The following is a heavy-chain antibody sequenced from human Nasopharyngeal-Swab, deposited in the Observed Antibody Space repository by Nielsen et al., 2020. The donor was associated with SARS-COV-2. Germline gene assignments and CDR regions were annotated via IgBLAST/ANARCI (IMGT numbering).Heavy chain of an antibody. CDR3: ASDSRY. V-gene: IGHV3-21*01. Sequence: LSLTCAASGFTFDIYEMDWVRQAPGQGLEWVSSISSSGSYMYYTDSVKGRFTMSRDNAKNSLYLQMNSLRAEDTAVYYCASDSRYWGQGTLVTVSS. D-gene: IGHD2-2*01. J-gene: IGHJ4*02. CDR2: ISSSGSYM. CDR1: GFTFDIYE.